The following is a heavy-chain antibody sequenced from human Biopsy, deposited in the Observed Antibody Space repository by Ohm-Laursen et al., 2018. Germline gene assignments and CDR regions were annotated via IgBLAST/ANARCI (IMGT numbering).Heavy chain of an antibody. CDR2: ISSDGTKE. CDR1: GFGVNTYG. V-gene: IGHV3-30*18. Sequence: SSLRLSCAAPGFGVNTYGMHWVRQGPGKGLEWVSVISSDGTKELYADSVKGRFTISRDNSRNTLYLQMNSLRAEDTAVYFCTNHYCGGITCLMNFWGQGTLVTVSS. D-gene: IGHD2-21*01. J-gene: IGHJ4*02. CDR3: TNHYCGGITCLMNF.